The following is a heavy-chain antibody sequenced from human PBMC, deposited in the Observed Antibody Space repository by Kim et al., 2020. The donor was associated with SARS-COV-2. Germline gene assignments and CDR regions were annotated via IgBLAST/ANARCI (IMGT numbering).Heavy chain of an antibody. D-gene: IGHD6-25*01. J-gene: IGHJ6*02. CDR2: IWFDGSHK. V-gene: IGHV3-33*01. CDR1: GFTFSSYG. Sequence: GGSLRLSCAASGFTFSSYGMHWVRQAPGKGLEWVTIIWFDGSHKYYADSVKGRFTISRDNSNNTVFLQMNSLRDEDTAVYYCARASGWAHYNGMDVWGQGTTVTVSS. CDR3: ARASGWAHYNGMDV.